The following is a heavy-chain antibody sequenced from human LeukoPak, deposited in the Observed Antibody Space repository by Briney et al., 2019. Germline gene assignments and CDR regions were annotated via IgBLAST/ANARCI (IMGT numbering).Heavy chain of an antibody. Sequence: PGGSLRLSCAASGFAFSSYSMNWVRQAPGKGLEWVSSISSSSSYIYYADSVKGRFTISRDNAKNSLYLQVNSLRAEDTAVYYCASTSGSYFDYWGQGTLVTVSS. CDR3: ASTSGSYFDY. V-gene: IGHV3-21*01. CDR2: ISSSSSYI. CDR1: GFAFSSYS. D-gene: IGHD1-26*01. J-gene: IGHJ4*02.